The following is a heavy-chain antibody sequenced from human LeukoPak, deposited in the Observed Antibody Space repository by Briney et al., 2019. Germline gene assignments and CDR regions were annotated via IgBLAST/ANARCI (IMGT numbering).Heavy chain of an antibody. CDR1: GYTFTSYS. D-gene: IGHD3-3*01. Sequence: ASVKVSCKASGYTFTSYSLSWVRQAPGQGLEFMGWTSPYNGNAKYAQNFQGRVTMTTDTSTSTAYMELRSLRSDDTAVYYCARAALEGLSLDYWGQGTLVTVSS. CDR2: TSPYNGNA. V-gene: IGHV1-18*01. J-gene: IGHJ4*02. CDR3: ARAALEGLSLDY.